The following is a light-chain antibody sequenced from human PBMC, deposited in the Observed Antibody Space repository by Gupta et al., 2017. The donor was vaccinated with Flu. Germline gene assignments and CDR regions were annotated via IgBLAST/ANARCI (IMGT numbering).Light chain of an antibody. CDR3: QHKYSLSWT. CDR1: QSISSN. Sequence: DIQMTQSPSSLSASVGDRVSITCRASQSISSNLNWYQQKPGKAPKLLIFDVSSLQSGVPSRFSGSGSGTDFTLTISSLQPEDFGTYYCQHKYSLSWTFGQGTKVEIK. V-gene: IGKV1-39*01. J-gene: IGKJ1*01. CDR2: DVS.